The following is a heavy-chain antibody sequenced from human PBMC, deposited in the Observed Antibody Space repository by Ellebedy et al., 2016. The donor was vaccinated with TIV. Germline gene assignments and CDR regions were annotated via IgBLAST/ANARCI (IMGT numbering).Heavy chain of an antibody. Sequence: ASVKVSCKASGGTFSSYAISWVRQAPGQGLEWMGGIIPIFGTANYAQKFQGRVTITADESTSTAYMELSSLRSEDTAVYYCARGIGRSNTGYPYYFDYWGQGTQVAVSS. CDR2: IIPIFGTA. CDR1: GGTFSSYA. J-gene: IGHJ4*02. CDR3: ARGIGRSNTGYPYYFDY. V-gene: IGHV1-69*13. D-gene: IGHD3-9*01.